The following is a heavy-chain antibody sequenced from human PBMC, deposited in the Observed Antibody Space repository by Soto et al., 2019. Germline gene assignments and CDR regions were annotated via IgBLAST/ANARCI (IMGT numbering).Heavy chain of an antibody. CDR3: SRRRAGNPDDWFDP. Sequence: GESLKISCKGSGYSFSNYWIVWVRQMPGKGLEWMGIIYPGDSETKYSPSFQGQVTISADKSINTAYLQWISLKASDTAMYYCSRRRAGNPDDWFDPWGQRTLVTVSS. V-gene: IGHV5-51*01. CDR2: IYPGDSET. CDR1: GYSFSNYW. D-gene: IGHD6-13*01. J-gene: IGHJ5*02.